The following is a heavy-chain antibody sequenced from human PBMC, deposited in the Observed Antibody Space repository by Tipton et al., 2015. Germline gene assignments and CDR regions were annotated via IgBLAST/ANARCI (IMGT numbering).Heavy chain of an antibody. CDR3: AREDSYGSAAQGFDL. V-gene: IGHV4-30-4*01. Sequence: TLSLTCTVSGGSITRGDYYWTWIRQSPGKGLEWIGYIYLAQFSMYNPSLQSRLTISVGTPNRFSLNLTSVTVADTAVYYCAREDSYGSAAQGFDLWGPGTLVTVSS. D-gene: IGHD3-10*01. CDR2: IYLAQFS. CDR1: GGSITRGDYY. J-gene: IGHJ4*02.